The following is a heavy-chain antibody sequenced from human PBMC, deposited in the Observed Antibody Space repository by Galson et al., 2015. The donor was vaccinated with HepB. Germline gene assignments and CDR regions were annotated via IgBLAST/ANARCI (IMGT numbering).Heavy chain of an antibody. J-gene: IGHJ4*02. Sequence: SLRLSCAATGFIFDDYDMSWVRQVPGKGLEWVSGINWNGGDTDYADSVKGRFTISRDNAENSLYLQMNRLRAEDTALYYCARDEATMARGVIHKWYSGYWGQGILVTFSS. CDR1: GFIFDDYD. V-gene: IGHV3-20*04. D-gene: IGHD3-10*01. CDR3: ARDEATMARGVIHKWYSGY. CDR2: INWNGGDT.